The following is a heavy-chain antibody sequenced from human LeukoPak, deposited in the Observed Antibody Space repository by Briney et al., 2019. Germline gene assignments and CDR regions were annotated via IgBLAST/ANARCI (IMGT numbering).Heavy chain of an antibody. Sequence: ASETLSLTCTVSGGSISSGGYYWSWIRQHPGKGLEWIGYIYYSGSTYYNPSLKSRVTISVDTSKNQFSLKLSSVTAADPAVYYCARVSTGPFYGGNSYYFDYWGQGTLVTVSS. J-gene: IGHJ4*02. V-gene: IGHV4-31*03. CDR2: IYYSGST. D-gene: IGHD4-23*01. CDR3: ARVSTGPFYGGNSYYFDY. CDR1: GGSISSGGYY.